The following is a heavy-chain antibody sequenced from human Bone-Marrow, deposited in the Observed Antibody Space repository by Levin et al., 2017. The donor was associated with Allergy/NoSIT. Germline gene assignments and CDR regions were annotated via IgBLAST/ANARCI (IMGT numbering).Heavy chain of an antibody. CDR1: GSTFGNYW. D-gene: IGHD1-20*01. Sequence: GGSLRLSCAGSGSTFGNYWMSWVRQAPGKGLEWVANIKPDGSEEKYADSVKGRFTISRDNAKKSLFLQMHSLRVEDTAVYYCARALGYDSGEDVWGKGAMVTVSS. CDR2: IKPDGSEE. V-gene: IGHV3-7*03. CDR3: ARALGYDSGEDV. J-gene: IGHJ3*01.